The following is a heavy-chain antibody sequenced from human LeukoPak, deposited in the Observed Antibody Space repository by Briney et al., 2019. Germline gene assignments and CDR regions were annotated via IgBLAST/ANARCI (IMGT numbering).Heavy chain of an antibody. CDR2: IIPIFGTA. V-gene: IGHV1-69*06. CDR1: GGTFSSYA. CDR3: AKSGTRSSWSPRVKTYLDY. J-gene: IGHJ4*02. Sequence: ASVKVSCKASGGTFSSYAISWVRQAPGQGLEWMGGIIPIFGTANYAQKFRGRVTITADKSTSTAYMELSSLRAEDTAVYYCAKSGTRSSWSPRVKTYLDYWGQGTLVTVSS. D-gene: IGHD6-13*01.